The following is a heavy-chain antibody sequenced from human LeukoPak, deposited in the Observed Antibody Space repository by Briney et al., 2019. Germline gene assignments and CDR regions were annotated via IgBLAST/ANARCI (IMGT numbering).Heavy chain of an antibody. D-gene: IGHD6-13*01. CDR3: AKDLRQQLGRFDY. CDR2: IRYDGSNK. V-gene: IGHV3-30*02. Sequence: PGGSLRLSCAASGFTFSSYGMHWVRQAPGKGLEWVAFIRYDGSNKYFADSVKGRFTISRDNSKNTLYLQMNSLRAEDTAVYYCAKDLRQQLGRFDYWGQGTLVTVSS. CDR1: GFTFSSYG. J-gene: IGHJ4*02.